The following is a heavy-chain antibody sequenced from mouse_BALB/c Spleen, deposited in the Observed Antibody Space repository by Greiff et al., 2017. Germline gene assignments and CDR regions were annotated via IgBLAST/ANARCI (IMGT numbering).Heavy chain of an antibody. CDR1: GFTFSDYY. D-gene: IGHD1-3*01. J-gene: IGHJ3*01. CDR3: ARGGKGWFAD. V-gene: IGHV5-4*02. Sequence: EVQRVESGGGLVKPGGSLKLSCAASGFTFSDYYMYWVRQTPEKRLEWVATISDGGSYTYYPDSVKGRFTISRDNAKNNLYLQMSSLKSEDTAMYYCARGGKGWFADWGQGTLVTVSA. CDR2: ISDGGSYT.